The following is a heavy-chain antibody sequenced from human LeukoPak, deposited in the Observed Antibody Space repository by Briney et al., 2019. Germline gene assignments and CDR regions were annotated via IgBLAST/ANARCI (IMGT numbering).Heavy chain of an antibody. D-gene: IGHD2-21*02. Sequence: EASVKVSCKASGYTFTSYYMHWVRQAPGQGLEWMGIINPSGGSTSYAQKFQGRVTMTRDTSTSTVYMELSSLRSEDTAVYYCARGSWGVVTATGYYYYMDVWGKGTTVTVSS. V-gene: IGHV1-46*01. CDR3: ARGSWGVVTATGYYYYMDV. J-gene: IGHJ6*03. CDR1: GYTFTSYY. CDR2: INPSGGST.